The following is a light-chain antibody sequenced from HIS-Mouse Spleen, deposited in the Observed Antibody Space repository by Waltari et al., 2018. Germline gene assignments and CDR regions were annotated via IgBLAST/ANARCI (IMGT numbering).Light chain of an antibody. Sequence: DIVMTQSPDSLAVSLGERATINCKSSQSVLYSSNNKNYSAWYQQKPGQPPKLLIYWASTRESGVPDRFSGSGSGTDFTLTISRLEPEDFAVYYCQQYGSSPPYTFGQGTKLEIK. V-gene: IGKV4-1*01. J-gene: IGKJ2*01. CDR2: WAS. CDR3: QQYGSSPPYT. CDR1: QSVLYSSNNKNY.